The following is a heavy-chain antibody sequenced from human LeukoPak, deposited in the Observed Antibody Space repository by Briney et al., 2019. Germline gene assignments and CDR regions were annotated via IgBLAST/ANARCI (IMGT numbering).Heavy chain of an antibody. V-gene: IGHV4-59*08. Sequence: SETLSLTCSVSSGTIISYYWSWIRQSPVKGLEWIGYIYYTGITNYNPSLKSRVTISVDTSKNQFSLKLTSVTAADTAVYYCARGYSGSYYGYFDYWGQGILVTVSS. CDR3: ARGYSGSYYGYFDY. J-gene: IGHJ4*02. CDR2: IYYTGIT. D-gene: IGHD1-26*01. CDR1: SGTIISYY.